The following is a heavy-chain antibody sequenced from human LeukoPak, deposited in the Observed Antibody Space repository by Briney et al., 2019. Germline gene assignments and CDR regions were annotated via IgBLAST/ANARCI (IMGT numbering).Heavy chain of an antibody. J-gene: IGHJ5*02. CDR3: ARDQAEGNNWFDP. Sequence: GASVKVSCKASGYTVTGYYMHWVRQAPGQGLELMGWINPNSGGTNYAQKSQGRVTMTRDTSISTAYMELSRLRSDDTAVYYCARDQAEGNNWFDPWGQGTLVTVSS. V-gene: IGHV1-2*02. CDR1: GYTVTGYY. CDR2: INPNSGGT.